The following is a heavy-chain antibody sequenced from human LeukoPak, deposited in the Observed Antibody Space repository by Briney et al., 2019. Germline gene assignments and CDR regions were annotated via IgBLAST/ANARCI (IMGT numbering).Heavy chain of an antibody. D-gene: IGHD2-2*02. CDR3: ARVTSHLHCSITSCYNVVEDYYYYYMDV. J-gene: IGHJ6*03. Sequence: GGSLRLSCAASGFTFSDYYMSWVRQAPGKGLEWVSYISRSGSTIYYADSVKGRFTISRDNAKNSLYLQMNSLRAEDTAMYHCARVTSHLHCSITSCYNVVEDYYYYYMDVWGKGTTVTVSS. V-gene: IGHV3-11*01. CDR1: GFTFSDYY. CDR2: ISRSGSTI.